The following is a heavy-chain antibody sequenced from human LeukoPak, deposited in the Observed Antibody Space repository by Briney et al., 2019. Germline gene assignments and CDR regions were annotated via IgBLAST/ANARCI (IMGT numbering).Heavy chain of an antibody. V-gene: IGHV4-34*01. Sequence: SETLSLTCAVYGGSFGGYYWSWIRQPPGKGLEWIGEINHSGSTNYNPSLKSRVTISVDTSKNQFSLKLSSVTAADTAVYYCARGQWRFSSSWSYNWFDPWGQGTLVTVSS. CDR1: GGSFGGYY. CDR2: INHSGST. J-gene: IGHJ5*02. CDR3: ARGQWRFSSSWSYNWFDP. D-gene: IGHD6-13*01.